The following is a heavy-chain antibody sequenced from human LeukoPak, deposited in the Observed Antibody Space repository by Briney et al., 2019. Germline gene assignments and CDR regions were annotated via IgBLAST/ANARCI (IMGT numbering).Heavy chain of an antibody. CDR3: ARAAWGYYYDSSGYLDY. D-gene: IGHD3-22*01. J-gene: IGHJ4*02. Sequence: PSETLSLTCTVSGGSISSSSYYWGWIRQPPGKGLEWIGSIYYSGSTYYNPTLKSRVTISVDTSKNQFSLKLSSVTAADTAVYYCARAAWGYYYDSSGYLDYWGQGTLVTVSS. CDR1: GGSISSSSYY. CDR2: IYYSGST. V-gene: IGHV4-39*07.